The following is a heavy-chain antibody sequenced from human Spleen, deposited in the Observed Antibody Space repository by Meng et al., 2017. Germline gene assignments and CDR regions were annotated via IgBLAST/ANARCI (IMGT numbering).Heavy chain of an antibody. D-gene: IGHD5-12*01. Sequence: GESLKISCAASGFTFSTFGMHWVRQAPGMGLEWVAVIWPDGSREYYADSVKGRFTISRDNSKNTLYLQMNSLRADDTAVYYCARDRGGYSGYDSREHDAFDIWGQGTMVTVSS. CDR3: ARDRGGYSGYDSREHDAFDI. CDR1: GFTFSTFG. V-gene: IGHV3-33*01. J-gene: IGHJ3*02. CDR2: IWPDGSRE.